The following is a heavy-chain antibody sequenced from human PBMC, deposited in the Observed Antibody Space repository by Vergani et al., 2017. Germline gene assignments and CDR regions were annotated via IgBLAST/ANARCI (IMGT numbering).Heavy chain of an antibody. CDR1: GYSFTSYW. V-gene: IGHV5-51*01. J-gene: IGHJ5*02. D-gene: IGHD1-7*01. Sequence: EVQLVQSGAAVKKPGESLKISCKGSGYSFTSYWIGWVRQMPGKGLEWMGIIYPGDSDTRYSPSFQGQVTSSADKSISTAYLQWSGLKASDTAMYYCARQEGELRKDNWFDPWGQGTLVTVSS. CDR3: ARQEGELRKDNWFDP. CDR2: IYPGDSDT.